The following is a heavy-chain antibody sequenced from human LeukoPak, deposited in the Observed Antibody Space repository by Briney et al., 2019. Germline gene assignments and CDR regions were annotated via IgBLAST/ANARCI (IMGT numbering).Heavy chain of an antibody. D-gene: IGHD4-17*01. J-gene: IGHJ6*02. CDR3: AREDYGDYGYYYGMDV. V-gene: IGHV3-66*02. CDR1: GFTVSSNY. CDR2: IYSGGST. Sequence: GGSLRLSCAASGFTVSSNYMSWVRQAPGKGLEWVSGIYSGGSTYYADSVKGRFTISRDNSKNTLYLQMNSLRAEDTAVYYCAREDYGDYGYYYGMDVWGQGTTVTVSS.